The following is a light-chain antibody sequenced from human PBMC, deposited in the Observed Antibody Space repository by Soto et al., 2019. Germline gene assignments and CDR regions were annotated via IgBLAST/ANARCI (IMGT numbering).Light chain of an antibody. V-gene: IGLV2-14*03. CDR3: TSYTSSDTLV. CDR1: TNDVGAYDY. CDR2: DVS. J-gene: IGLJ2*01. Sequence: QSALTQPASVSGSPGQSITISCTGTTNDVGAYDYVSWYQHHPGKAPRLMIFDVSDRPSGVSDRFSGSKSGNTASLTISGLQAEDEADYSCTSYTSSDTLVFGGGTKLTVL.